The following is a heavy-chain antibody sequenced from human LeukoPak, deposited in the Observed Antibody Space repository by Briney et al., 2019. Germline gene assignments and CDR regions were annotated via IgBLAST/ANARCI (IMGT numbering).Heavy chain of an antibody. J-gene: IGHJ6*02. CDR1: GFTFNTYS. CDR3: ARVRDCSGGSCYLDYYYYYYGMDV. CDR2: ISSTGSTI. Sequence: GGSLKLSCAASGFTFNTYSMNWVRQAPGKGLEWISYISSTGSTIYYADSVKGRFTISRDNAKNSLYLQMNSLRAEDTAVYYCARVRDCSGGSCYLDYYYYYYGMDVWGQGTAVTVSS. V-gene: IGHV3-48*04. D-gene: IGHD2-15*01.